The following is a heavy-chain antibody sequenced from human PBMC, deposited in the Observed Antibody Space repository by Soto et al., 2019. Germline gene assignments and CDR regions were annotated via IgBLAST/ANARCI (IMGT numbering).Heavy chain of an antibody. J-gene: IGHJ4*02. CDR1: GFMFGVYW. V-gene: IGHV3-7*01. Sequence: EAQLVESGGGLVQPGGSLRLSCAASGFMFGVYWMSWVRQAPGKGLEWVANINDDGSERNYVDSVKGRFTISGDTPNNLLFLQMNSLRDEDTAVYYCAREFYGYYTYGPGDYWGQGTLVAVSS. D-gene: IGHD3-3*01. CDR2: INDDGSER. CDR3: AREFYGYYTYGPGDY.